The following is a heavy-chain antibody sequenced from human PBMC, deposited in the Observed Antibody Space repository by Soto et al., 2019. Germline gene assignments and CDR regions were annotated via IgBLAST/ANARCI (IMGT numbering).Heavy chain of an antibody. V-gene: IGHV3-21*01. CDR1: GFTFSSYS. D-gene: IGHD3-10*01. J-gene: IGHJ6*03. CDR2: ISSSSSYI. CDR3: ARDDLWEVRALGGYYYYYMDV. Sequence: PGGSLRLSCAASGFTFSSYSMNWVRQAPGKGLEWVSSISSSSSYIYYADSVKGRFTISRDNAKNSLYLQMNSLRAEDTAVYYCARDDLWEVRALGGYYYYYMDVWGKGTTVTVSS.